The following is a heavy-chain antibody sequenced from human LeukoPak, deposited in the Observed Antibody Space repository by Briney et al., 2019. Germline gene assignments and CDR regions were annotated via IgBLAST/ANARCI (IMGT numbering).Heavy chain of an antibody. V-gene: IGHV1-8*01. CDR2: MNPNSGNT. CDR1: GYTFTSYD. Sequence: ASVKVSCKAYGYTFTSYDINWVRQATGQGLEWMGWMNPNSGNTGYAQKFQGRVTMTRNTSINTAYMELSSLGSEDTAVYYCAREESGGLSWGMDVWGQGTTVTVSS. CDR3: AREESGGLSWGMDV. J-gene: IGHJ6*02. D-gene: IGHD2-15*01.